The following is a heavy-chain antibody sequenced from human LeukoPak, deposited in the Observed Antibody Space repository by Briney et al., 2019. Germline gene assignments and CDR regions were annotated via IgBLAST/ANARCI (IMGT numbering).Heavy chain of an antibody. V-gene: IGHV3-21*01. J-gene: IGHJ4*02. CDR1: GFTFSSYS. D-gene: IGHD6-13*01. CDR3: ARGGGIAAAGDY. Sequence: GGSLRLSCAASGFTFSSYSMNWVRQAPGKGLEWVSSISSSSSYIYYADSVKGRFTISRDNAKNSLYLQMNSLRAEGTAVYYCARGGGIAAAGDYWGQGTLVTVSS. CDR2: ISSSSSYI.